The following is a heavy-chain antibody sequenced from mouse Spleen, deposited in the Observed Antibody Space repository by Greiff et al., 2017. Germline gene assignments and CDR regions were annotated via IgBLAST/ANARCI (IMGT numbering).Heavy chain of an antibody. D-gene: IGHD2-4*01. J-gene: IGHJ2*01. CDR3: ARGDYGYFDY. V-gene: IGHV1-85*01. CDR2: IYPRDGTT. CDR1: GYTFTSYD. Sequence: LVESGPELVKPGASVKLSCKASGYTFTSYDINWVKQRPGQGLEWIGWIYPRDGTTSYNQKFKGKATLTVDQSSSTAYMQLNSLTSEDSAVYYCARGDYGYFDYWGQGTTLTVSS.